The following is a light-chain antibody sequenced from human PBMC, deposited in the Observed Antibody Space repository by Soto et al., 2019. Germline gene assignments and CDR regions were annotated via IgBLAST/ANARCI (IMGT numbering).Light chain of an antibody. CDR1: QSVSRY. Sequence: DIQMTQSPSSLSASVGDRVTITCRASQSVSRYLNWYQQKPGKAPKLLIYASSSFQGGVPSRFSGSGSGTDFALTISSLQPEDFATYYCQQSSITPWTFGQGTKVEIK. J-gene: IGKJ1*01. V-gene: IGKV1-39*01. CDR2: ASS. CDR3: QQSSITPWT.